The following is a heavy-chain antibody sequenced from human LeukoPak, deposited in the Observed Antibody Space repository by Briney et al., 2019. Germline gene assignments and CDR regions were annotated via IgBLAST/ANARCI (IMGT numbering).Heavy chain of an antibody. J-gene: IGHJ4*02. Sequence: GGSLRLSCAVSGFTFSSYSMNWVRQAPGKGLEWVSSISSGSSYIYYADSLKGRFIISRDNAKNSLYLQMNSLRAEDTAVYYCANSFGGVIAPEYWGQGTLVTVSS. CDR3: ANSFGGVIAPEY. CDR1: GFTFSSYS. V-gene: IGHV3-21*01. D-gene: IGHD3-16*02. CDR2: ISSGSSYI.